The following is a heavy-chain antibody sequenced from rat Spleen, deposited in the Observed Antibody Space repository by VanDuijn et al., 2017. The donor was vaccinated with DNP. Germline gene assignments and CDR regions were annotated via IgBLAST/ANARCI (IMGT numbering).Heavy chain of an antibody. Sequence: EVQLVESGGGLVQPGRSMKLSCAASGFTFSNYDMAWVRQAPKKGLEWVATISYDGSSTYYRDSVKGRFTISRDNAKSTLYLQRDSLRSEDTATYYCTTLNSGTYDSWGQGVMVTVSS. CDR2: ISYDGSST. J-gene: IGHJ2*01. CDR3: TTLNSGTYDS. D-gene: IGHD1-3*01. V-gene: IGHV5-7*01. CDR1: GFTFSNYD.